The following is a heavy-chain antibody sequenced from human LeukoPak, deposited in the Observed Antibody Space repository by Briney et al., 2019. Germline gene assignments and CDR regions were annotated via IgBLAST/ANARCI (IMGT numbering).Heavy chain of an antibody. CDR2: IHTSGST. D-gene: IGHD2-2*01. Sequence: PSETLSLTCTVSGGSISSYYWTWIRQPAGKGLEWIGRIHTSGSTDYNPFLKRRVTMSVDTSKNQFSLKLSSVTAADTAVYYCARCGPSTTSCYDFDYWGQGTLVTVSS. CDR3: ARCGPSTTSCYDFDY. J-gene: IGHJ4*02. V-gene: IGHV4-4*07. CDR1: GGSISSYY.